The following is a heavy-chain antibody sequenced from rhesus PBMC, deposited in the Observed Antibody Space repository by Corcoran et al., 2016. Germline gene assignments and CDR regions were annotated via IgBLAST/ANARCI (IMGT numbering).Heavy chain of an antibody. V-gene: IGHV4-122*02. CDR2: ISYSGST. Sequence: QLQLQESGPGLVKPSETLSLTCAVSGYSISSGYGWSWIRQPPGKGLEWIGYISYSGSTSYNPSLKSRVTISRDTSKNQCSLKLSSVTAADTAVYYCARGGRRYCTGSGCYARDAFDFWGQGLRVTVSS. CDR1: GYSISSGYG. D-gene: IGHD2-21*01. J-gene: IGHJ3*01. CDR3: ARGGRRYCTGSGCYARDAFDF.